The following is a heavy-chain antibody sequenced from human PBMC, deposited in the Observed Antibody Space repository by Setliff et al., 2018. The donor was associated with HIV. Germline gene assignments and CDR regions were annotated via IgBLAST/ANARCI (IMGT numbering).Heavy chain of an antibody. CDR2: ADPEDAEP. D-gene: IGHD2-2*01. J-gene: IGHJ6*02. Sequence: ASVKVSCKASGYSFIDYYIHWVQQAPGKGLEWMGRADPEDAEPIYAEKFQGRVTITADTSTDTVYMELSSLRSEDTAVYYCARDHCSSSGCYEYSYYGMDVWGQGTTVTVSS. CDR1: GYSFIDYY. V-gene: IGHV1-69-2*01. CDR3: ARDHCSSSGCYEYSYYGMDV.